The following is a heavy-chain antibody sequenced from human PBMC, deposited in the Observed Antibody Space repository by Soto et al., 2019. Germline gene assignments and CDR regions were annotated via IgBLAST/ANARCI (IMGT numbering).Heavy chain of an antibody. CDR1: GGSISNSANH. D-gene: IGHD3-10*01. CDR2: LYYSGGT. J-gene: IGHJ5*02. Sequence: QVQLQESGPGLVRPSQTLSLSCTVSGGSISNSANHWSWIRQHPGEGLEWIGYLYYSGGTYYSPSLKGRVTMSIDASKNQFSLKLSSVTAADTAVYCCAKGVRGVPNWFDPWGQGTLVTVSS. CDR3: AKGVRGVPNWFDP. V-gene: IGHV4-31*03.